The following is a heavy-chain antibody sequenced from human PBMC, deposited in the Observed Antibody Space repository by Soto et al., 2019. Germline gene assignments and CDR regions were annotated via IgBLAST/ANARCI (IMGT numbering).Heavy chain of an antibody. D-gene: IGHD6-13*01. J-gene: IGHJ6*02. CDR1: GYSFTSYW. CDR3: ASLSQALSSWYFMDV. Sequence: PGESLKISCKGSGYSFTSYWIGWVRQMPGKGLEWMGIIYPGDSDTRYSPSFQGQVTISADKSISTAYLQWSSLKASDTAMYYCASLSQALSSWYFMDVWGQGTTVTVSS. CDR2: IYPGDSDT. V-gene: IGHV5-51*01.